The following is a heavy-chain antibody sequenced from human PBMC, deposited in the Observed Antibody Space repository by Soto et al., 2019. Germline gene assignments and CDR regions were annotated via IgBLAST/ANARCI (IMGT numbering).Heavy chain of an antibody. CDR2: ISGYNGKT. D-gene: IGHD3-3*01. J-gene: IGHJ6*02. CDR3: ARDAPPPELRFLEWHNYDYNGMDV. CDR1: GYSFTAYG. Sequence: QVQVVQSGDEVKETGASVRVSCKTSGYSFTAYGISWVRQAPGQGLEWMGWISGYNGKTKYAQKVQDRVTMNTDTSTSTAYVEERSLRSDDTAIYYCARDAPPPELRFLEWHNYDYNGMDVWGQGTTVTVSS. V-gene: IGHV1-18*01.